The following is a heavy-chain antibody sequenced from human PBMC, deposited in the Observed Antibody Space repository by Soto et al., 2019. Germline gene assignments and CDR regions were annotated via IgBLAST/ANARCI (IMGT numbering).Heavy chain of an antibody. J-gene: IGHJ5*02. CDR1: GGSIISGNW. V-gene: IGHV4-4*02. CDR2: IYYSGSV. CDR3: ARDRGVTTGVGWFDP. Sequence: QVQLQESGPGLVEPSGTLSLTCAVSGGSIISGNWWSWVRQPPGKGLEWIGEIYYSGSVNYNPSLQSRVTVSLDQSKNLFSLNLSSVTTADTAVYYCARDRGVTTGVGWFDPWGQGTLVTVSS. D-gene: IGHD4-17*01.